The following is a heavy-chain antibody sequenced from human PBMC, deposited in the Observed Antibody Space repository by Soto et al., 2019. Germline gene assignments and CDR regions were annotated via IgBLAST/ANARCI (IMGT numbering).Heavy chain of an antibody. D-gene: IGHD5-18*01. V-gene: IGHV3-30*18. Sequence: GGLLRLSYAAAELTCRSYVMRLIRTAQGKGLEWVAVISYDGSNKYYADSAKGRFTISRDNSKNTLYLQMNSLRAEDTAVYYCAKDRTLQLWSNSAFWGHRTLVLGFS. CDR2: ISYDGSNK. J-gene: IGHJ1*01. CDR3: AKDRTLQLWSNSAF. CDR1: ELTCRSYV.